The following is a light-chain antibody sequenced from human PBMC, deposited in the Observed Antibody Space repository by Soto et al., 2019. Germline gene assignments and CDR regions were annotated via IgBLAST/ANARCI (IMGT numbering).Light chain of an antibody. J-gene: IGLJ2*01. CDR2: NNN. CDR1: SSNIGSNT. V-gene: IGLV1-44*01. CDR3: AAWDDSLNGPV. Sequence: QSVLTQPPSASGTPGQRITISCSGSSSNIGSNTENWYQQLPGTAPKLLIYNNNLKPSGVADRFSGSKSGATASLAISVLQYEDEDDYYCAAWDDSLNGPVFGGGTQLTVL.